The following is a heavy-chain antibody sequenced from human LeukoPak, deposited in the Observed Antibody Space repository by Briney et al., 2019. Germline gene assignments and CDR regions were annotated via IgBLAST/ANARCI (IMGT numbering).Heavy chain of an antibody. J-gene: IGHJ3*02. CDR1: GGSISSSSYY. D-gene: IGHD3-16*02. CDR3: ARMNYDYVWGSYRYDRSDAFDI. V-gene: IGHV4-39*01. Sequence: SSETLSLTCTVSGGSISSSSYYWGWIRQPPGKGLEWIGSIYYSGSTYYNPSLKSRVTISVDTSKNQFSLKLSSVTAADTAVYYCARMNYDYVWGSYRYDRSDAFDIWGQGTMVTVSS. CDR2: IYYSGST.